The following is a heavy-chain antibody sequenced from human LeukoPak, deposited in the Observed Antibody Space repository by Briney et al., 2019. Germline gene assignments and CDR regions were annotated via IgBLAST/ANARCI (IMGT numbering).Heavy chain of an antibody. J-gene: IGHJ4*02. V-gene: IGHV3-9*03. CDR1: GFTFDDYA. D-gene: IGHD5-18*01. CDR3: AKGAAMVPYYYFDY. Sequence: PGGSLRLSCAASGFTFDDYAMHWVRQAPGKGLEWVSGISWNSGSIGYADSVKGRFTISRDNAKNSLYLQMNSLRAEDMALYYCAKGAAMVPYYYFDYWGQGTLATVSS. CDR2: ISWNSGSI.